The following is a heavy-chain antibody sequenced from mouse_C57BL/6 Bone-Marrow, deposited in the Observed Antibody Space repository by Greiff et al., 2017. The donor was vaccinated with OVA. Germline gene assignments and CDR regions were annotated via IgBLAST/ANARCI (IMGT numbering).Heavy chain of an antibody. CDR1: GFTFSSYA. Sequence: EVKLVESGGGLVKPGGSLKLSCAASGFTFSSYAMSWVRQTPEKRLEWVATISDGGSYTYYPDNVKGRFTISRDNAKNNLYLQMSHLTSEDTAMYYCARDYYGSSYTYFAYWGQGTLVTVSA. CDR3: ARDYYGSSYTYFAY. J-gene: IGHJ3*01. V-gene: IGHV5-4*01. D-gene: IGHD1-1*01. CDR2: ISDGGSYT.